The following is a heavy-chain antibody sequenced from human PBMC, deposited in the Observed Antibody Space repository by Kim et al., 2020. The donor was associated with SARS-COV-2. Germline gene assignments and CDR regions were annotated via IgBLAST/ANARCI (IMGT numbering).Heavy chain of an antibody. CDR3: RRAVAGI. Sequence: GGSLRLSCAASGFTFSNAWMSWVRQAPGKGLEWVGRIKRKTDGGTTDYAAPVKGRFTISRDDSKNTLYLQMNSLKTEDTAVYYCRRAVAGIWGQGTMVTVSS. V-gene: IGHV3-15*01. D-gene: IGHD6-13*01. J-gene: IGHJ3*02. CDR1: GFTFSNAW. CDR2: IKRKTDGGTT.